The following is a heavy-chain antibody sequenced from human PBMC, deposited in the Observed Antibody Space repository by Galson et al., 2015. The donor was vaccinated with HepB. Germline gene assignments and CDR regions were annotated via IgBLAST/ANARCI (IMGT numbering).Heavy chain of an antibody. V-gene: IGHV3-30*18. CDR1: GFIFSSYG. Sequence: SLRLSCAASGFIFSSYGIHWVRQAPGKGLEWVAVISNDGSNKYYGDSVKGRFTISRDNSKNTLYLKMNSLRVEDTALYYCAKDRGRVATSVYYYYMDVWGKGITVTVSS. CDR3: AKDRGRVATSVYYYYMDV. D-gene: IGHD5-12*01. CDR2: ISNDGSNK. J-gene: IGHJ6*03.